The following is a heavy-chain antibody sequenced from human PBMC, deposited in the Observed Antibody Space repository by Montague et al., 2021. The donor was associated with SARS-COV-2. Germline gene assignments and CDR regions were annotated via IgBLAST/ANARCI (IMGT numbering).Heavy chain of an antibody. CDR1: GGSISSSSYY. CDR3: ARQGRIGMVWLNWFDP. Sequence: SETLSLTCTVSGGSISSSSYYWGWIRQPPGKGLEWIGSIYYSGSTYYNPSLKSRVTISVDTSKNQFSLKLSSVTAADTAVYYCARQGRIGMVWLNWFDPWGQGTLVTVSP. CDR2: IYYSGST. D-gene: IGHD3-10*01. J-gene: IGHJ5*02. V-gene: IGHV4-39*01.